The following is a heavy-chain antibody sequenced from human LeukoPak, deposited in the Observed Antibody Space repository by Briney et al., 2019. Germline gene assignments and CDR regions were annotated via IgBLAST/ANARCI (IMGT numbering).Heavy chain of an antibody. D-gene: IGHD6-13*01. Sequence: SETLSLTCTVSGGSISSYYWSWIRQPSGKGLEWIGYIYYSGSTNYNPSLKSRVTISVDTSKNQFSLKLSSVTAADTAVYYCARHTAAAGPDAFDIWGQGTMVTVSS. V-gene: IGHV4-59*08. CDR3: ARHTAAAGPDAFDI. CDR2: IYYSGST. J-gene: IGHJ3*02. CDR1: GGSISSYY.